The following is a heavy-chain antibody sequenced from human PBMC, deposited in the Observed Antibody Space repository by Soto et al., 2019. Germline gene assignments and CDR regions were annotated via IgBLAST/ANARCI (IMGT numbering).Heavy chain of an antibody. CDR2: IYYSGST. CDR1: GGSISSGGYY. V-gene: IGHV4-31*03. Sequence: QVQLQESGPGLVKPSQTLSLTCTVSGGSISSGGYYWSWIRQHPGKGLEWIGYIYYSGSTYYNPSLKSRVNISVDTSKNQFSLKLSSVTAADTAVYYCARMGLDYGSGWGFDYWGQGTLVTVSS. CDR3: ARMGLDYGSGWGFDY. D-gene: IGHD3-10*01. J-gene: IGHJ4*02.